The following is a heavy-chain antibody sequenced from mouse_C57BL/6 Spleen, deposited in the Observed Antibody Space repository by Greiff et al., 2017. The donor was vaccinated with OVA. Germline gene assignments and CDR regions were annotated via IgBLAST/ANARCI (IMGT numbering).Heavy chain of an antibody. V-gene: IGHV1-52*01. CDR2: IDPSDSET. J-gene: IGHJ4*01. CDR1: GYTFTSYW. CDR3: ARSRNYYGSSYVGFYAMDY. D-gene: IGHD1-1*01. Sequence: VQLQQPGAELVRPGSSVKLSCKASGYTFTSYWMHWVKQRPIQGLEWIGNIDPSDSETHYNQKFKDKATLTVDKSSSTAYMQLSSLTSEDSAVYDCARSRNYYGSSYVGFYAMDYWGQGTSVTVSS.